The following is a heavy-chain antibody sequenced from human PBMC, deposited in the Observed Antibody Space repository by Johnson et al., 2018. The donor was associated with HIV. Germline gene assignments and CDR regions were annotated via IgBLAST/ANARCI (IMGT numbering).Heavy chain of an antibody. CDR1: GFTFGDYA. D-gene: IGHD6-13*01. CDR3: ENEKGSSCWSGLDI. J-gene: IGHJ3*02. Sequence: VQLVESGGGLVQPGRSLRLSCAASGFTFGDYAMHWVRQAPGKGLEWVSGISWNGASICYADSVKGRFTISRDNAKNSLYLQLNSLRAEDTALYYCENEKGSSCWSGLDIWGQGTMVTVSS. V-gene: IGHV3-9*01. CDR2: ISWNGASI.